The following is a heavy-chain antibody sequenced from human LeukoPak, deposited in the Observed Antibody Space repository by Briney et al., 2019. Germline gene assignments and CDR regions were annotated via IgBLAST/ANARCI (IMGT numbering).Heavy chain of an antibody. CDR1: GFTFSSYW. CDR2: INSDGSST. Sequence: GGSLRLSCAASGFTFSSYWMQWLRQAPGKGLVWVSRINSDGSSTSYADSVKGRFTISRDNAKNTLYLQMNSLRAEDTAVYYCASNEVVVTASHDAFDIWGQGTMVTVSS. CDR3: ASNEVVVTASHDAFDI. J-gene: IGHJ3*02. D-gene: IGHD3-22*01. V-gene: IGHV3-74*01.